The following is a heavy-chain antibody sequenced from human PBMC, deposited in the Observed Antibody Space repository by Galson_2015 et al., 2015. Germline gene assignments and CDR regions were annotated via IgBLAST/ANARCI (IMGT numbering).Heavy chain of an antibody. Sequence: SLRLSCAASGFTFSDYYMSWIRQAPGKGLKWVSYISSSGSTIYYADSVKGRFTISRDNAKNSLYVQMNSLRAEDTAVYYCARDLPSSWHLDYYYYYMDVWGKGTTVTVSS. J-gene: IGHJ6*03. CDR1: GFTFSDYY. V-gene: IGHV3-11*01. CDR2: ISSSGSTI. CDR3: ARDLPSSWHLDYYYYYMDV. D-gene: IGHD6-13*01.